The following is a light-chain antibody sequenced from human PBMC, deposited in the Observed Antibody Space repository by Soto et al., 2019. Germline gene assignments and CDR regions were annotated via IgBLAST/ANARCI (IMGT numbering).Light chain of an antibody. V-gene: IGKV3-20*01. CDR2: HTS. Sequence: EIVLTQSPGTVSLSPGERATLSCRASQSVSTNYLAWYQQKPGQAPRLLIYHTSTRATGIPDRFSGGGSGTDFTLTISRLAPEDFAVYYCQQYGTSPQTFGQGTKVDIK. CDR1: QSVSTNY. CDR3: QQYGTSPQT. J-gene: IGKJ1*01.